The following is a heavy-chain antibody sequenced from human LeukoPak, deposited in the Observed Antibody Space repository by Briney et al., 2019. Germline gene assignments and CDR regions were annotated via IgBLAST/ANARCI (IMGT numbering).Heavy chain of an antibody. CDR2: IYYSGST. J-gene: IGHJ4*02. D-gene: IGHD3-3*01. CDR3: ARGRGYIEEDYFDY. CDR1: GGSISSYY. V-gene: IGHV4-59*01. Sequence: PSETLSLTCSVSGGSISSYYWSWIRQPPGKGLEWIGYIYYSGSTNYNPSLKSRVTISVDTSKNQFSLRLSSVTAADTAVYYCARGRGYIEEDYFDYGAQEPLVPVSS.